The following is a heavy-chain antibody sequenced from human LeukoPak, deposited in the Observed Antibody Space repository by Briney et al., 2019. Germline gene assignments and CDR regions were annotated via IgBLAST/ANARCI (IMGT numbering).Heavy chain of an antibody. Sequence: ESLRTSCKGSGYSFTNYWIGWVRQMPGKGLEWVGRIHSSDAYTNHSPSFQGHVTISTDKSIRTAYLKWSSLKASDTAMYYCARHYRYYYDSSDYYYGASGAFDIWGQGTMVTVSS. D-gene: IGHD3-22*01. V-gene: IGHV5-10-1*01. CDR2: IHSSDAYT. CDR3: ARHYRYYYDSSDYYYGASGAFDI. J-gene: IGHJ3*02. CDR1: GYSFTNYW.